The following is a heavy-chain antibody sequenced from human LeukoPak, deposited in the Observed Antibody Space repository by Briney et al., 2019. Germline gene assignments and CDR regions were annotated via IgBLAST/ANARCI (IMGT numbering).Heavy chain of an antibody. CDR1: GGSITSGSYY. CDR2: IYQRGTT. CDR3: ARVGRIMDSGPGY. Sequence: PSETLSLTCTISGGSITSGSYYWAWVRQSPGTGLEWIGSIYQRGTTYYNPSLQSRVTISVDTSKNQFSLKLSSVTAADTAVYYCARVGRIMDSGPGYWGQGTLVTVSS. V-gene: IGHV4-39*07. D-gene: IGHD2-2*03. J-gene: IGHJ4*02.